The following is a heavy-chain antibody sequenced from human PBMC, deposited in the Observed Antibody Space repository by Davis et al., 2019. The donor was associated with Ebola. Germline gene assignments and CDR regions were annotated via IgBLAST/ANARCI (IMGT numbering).Heavy chain of an antibody. CDR2: INHSGST. Sequence: SETLSLTCAVYGGSFSGYYWSWIRQPPGKGLEWIGEINHSGSTNYNPSLKSRVTISVDTSKNQFSLKLSSVTAADTAVYYCAREVFGYSSGWPRRYFDYWGQGTLVTVSS. CDR3: AREVFGYSSGWPRRYFDY. CDR1: GGSFSGYY. D-gene: IGHD6-19*01. V-gene: IGHV4-34*01. J-gene: IGHJ4*02.